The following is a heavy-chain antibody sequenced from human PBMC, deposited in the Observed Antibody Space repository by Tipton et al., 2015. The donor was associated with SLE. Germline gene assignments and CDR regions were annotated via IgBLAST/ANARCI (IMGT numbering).Heavy chain of an antibody. CDR2: IRYDGSNQ. J-gene: IGHJ4*02. Sequence: QLVQSGAEVKPSETLSLICNVSGHSISSGYYWGWIRQFPGKGLEWMTFIRYDGSNQYYADSVKGRFTISRDTSKNTLSLQMNSLRVEDTAVYYCAKDRGDSTSSLGIEYWGQGTLVTVSS. CDR1: GHSISSGYY. D-gene: IGHD6-6*01. CDR3: AKDRGDSTSSLGIEY. V-gene: IGHV3-30*02.